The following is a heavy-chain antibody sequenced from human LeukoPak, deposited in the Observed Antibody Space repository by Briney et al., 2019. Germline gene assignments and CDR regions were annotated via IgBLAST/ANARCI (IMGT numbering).Heavy chain of an antibody. D-gene: IGHD2-21*02. CDR2: IYYSGST. CDR3: ARTVPSAGYYYMDV. V-gene: IGHV4-59*12. Sequence: SETLSLTCTVSGSSISSYYWSWIRQPPGKGLEWIGYIYYSGSTYYNPSLKSRVTISVDTSKNQFSLKLSSVTAADTAVYYCARTVPSAGYYYMDVWGKGTTVTVSS. CDR1: GSSISSYY. J-gene: IGHJ6*03.